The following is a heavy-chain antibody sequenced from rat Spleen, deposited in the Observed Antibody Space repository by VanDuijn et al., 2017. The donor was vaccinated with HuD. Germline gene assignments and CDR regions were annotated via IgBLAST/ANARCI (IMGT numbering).Heavy chain of an antibody. J-gene: IGHJ2*01. Sequence: EVQLVESGGGLVQPGRSMKLSCAASGFTFSNYYMAWVRQAPTKGLEWVASINYDGDSTFYRDSVKGRFTISRDNAKSSLYLQMDSLRSADTATYYCTTNLNYPGIAHYFDYWGQGAMVTVSS. V-gene: IGHV5-20*01. D-gene: IGHD1-4*01. CDR2: INYDGDST. CDR3: TTNLNYPGIAHYFDY. CDR1: GFTFSNYY.